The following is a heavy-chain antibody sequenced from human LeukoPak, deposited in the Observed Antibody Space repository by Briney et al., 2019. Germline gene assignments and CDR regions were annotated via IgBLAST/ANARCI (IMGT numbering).Heavy chain of an antibody. D-gene: IGHD3-22*01. CDR1: GFTFGGYA. V-gene: IGHV3-49*04. CDR3: TGDRAYYYDSSGYYYCYF. CDR2: IRSKAYGGTT. Sequence: GGSLRLSCTTSGFTFGGYALSWVRQAPGKGLEWVGFIRSKAYGGTTEYAASVKGRFTISRDDFKSIAYLQMNSLKTEDTAVYYCTGDRAYYYDSSGYYYCYFWGQGTLVTVSS. J-gene: IGHJ4*02.